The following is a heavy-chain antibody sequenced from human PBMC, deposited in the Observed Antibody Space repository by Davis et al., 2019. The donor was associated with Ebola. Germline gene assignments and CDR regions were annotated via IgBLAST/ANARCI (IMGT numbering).Heavy chain of an antibody. Sequence: GGSLRLSCAASGFTFSDYYMSWIRQAPGKGLEYVSAFSSNGGSTYYADSVKGRFTISRDNSKNTLYLQMNSLRAEDTAVYYCANFPGRGYFDYWGQGTLVTVSS. V-gene: IGHV3-64*04. CDR2: FSSNGGST. D-gene: IGHD1-26*01. CDR3: ANFPGRGYFDY. J-gene: IGHJ4*02. CDR1: GFTFSDYY.